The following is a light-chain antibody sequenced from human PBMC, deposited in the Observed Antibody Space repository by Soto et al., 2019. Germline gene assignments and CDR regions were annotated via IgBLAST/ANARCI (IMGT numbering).Light chain of an antibody. CDR2: GAS. J-gene: IGKJ3*01. CDR3: QQYNDWPPFT. Sequence: EVVMTQSPATLSLSPGERATLSCRASQSVSSDLAWYQQKPGQAPRLLIYGASTRATDIPARFSGGGSGTEFTLTIRSLQSEDFAIYYCQQYNDWPPFTFGPGTKVDIK. V-gene: IGKV3-15*01. CDR1: QSVSSD.